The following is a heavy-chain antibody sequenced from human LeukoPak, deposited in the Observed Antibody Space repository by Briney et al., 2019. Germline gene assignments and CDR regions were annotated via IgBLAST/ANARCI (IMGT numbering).Heavy chain of an antibody. J-gene: IGHJ4*02. CDR2: IMPMFGKA. D-gene: IGHD2-2*01. CDR1: GYTFSDYY. CDR3: AGGRTDIVVVPATLRNYYFDY. V-gene: IGHV1-69*06. Sequence: ASVKVSCKTSGYTFSDYYMQWLRQAPGQGLEWMGGIMPMFGKANYAQKFQGRVTTTADKATSTAYMELSSLRSEDTAVYYCAGGRTDIVVVPATLRNYYFDYWGQGTLVTVSS.